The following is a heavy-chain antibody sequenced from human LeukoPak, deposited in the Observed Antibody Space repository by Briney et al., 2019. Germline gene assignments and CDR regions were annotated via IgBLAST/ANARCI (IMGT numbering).Heavy chain of an antibody. CDR3: VRQGTTLNLDF. J-gene: IGHJ4*02. V-gene: IGHV3-48*03. Sequence: GGSLRLSCAASGFTFSSYEMNWVRQAPGKGLEWVSYISNRDSTIHYADSVKGRFTISRDNAKTSLYLQMNSLRAEDTALYYCVRQGTTLNLDFWGQGALVTVSS. CDR2: ISNRDSTI. CDR1: GFTFSSYE. D-gene: IGHD1-1*01.